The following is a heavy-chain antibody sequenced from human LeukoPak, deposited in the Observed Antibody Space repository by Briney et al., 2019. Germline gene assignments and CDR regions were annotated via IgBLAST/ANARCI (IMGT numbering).Heavy chain of an antibody. Sequence: SGTLSLTCAVSGGSISSSYWWSWVRQPPGKGLEWIGYIYYSGSPNYNPSLKSRVTISVDTSKNQFSLKLNSVTAADTAVYYCAKSNGSGLVDIWGQGTMVTVYS. D-gene: IGHD3-10*01. J-gene: IGHJ3*02. CDR3: AKSNGSGLVDI. CDR1: GGSISSSYW. V-gene: IGHV4-4*02. CDR2: IYYSGSP.